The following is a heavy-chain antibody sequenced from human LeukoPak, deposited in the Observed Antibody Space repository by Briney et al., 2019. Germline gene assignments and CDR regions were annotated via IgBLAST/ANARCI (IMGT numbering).Heavy chain of an antibody. J-gene: IGHJ5*02. D-gene: IGHD3-22*01. Sequence: GGSLRLSCAASGFTVSSNYMSWVRQAPGKGLEWVSVIYSGGSTYYADSVKGRFTISRDNSKNTLCLQMNSLRAEDTAVYYCAQTYYDSSGYPNWFDPWGQGTLVTVSS. CDR3: AQTYYDSSGYPNWFDP. V-gene: IGHV3-53*01. CDR2: IYSGGST. CDR1: GFTVSSNY.